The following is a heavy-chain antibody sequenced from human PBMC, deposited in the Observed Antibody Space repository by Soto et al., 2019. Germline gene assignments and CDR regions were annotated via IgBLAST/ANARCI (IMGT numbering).Heavy chain of an antibody. CDR1: GYSFTSYW. V-gene: IGHV5-51*01. D-gene: IGHD6-19*01. CDR3: ARPRIAVAGTYYLDN. J-gene: IGHJ4*02. CDR2: IYPGDSDT. Sequence: GESLKISCEGSGYSFTSYWVGWVRQMPGKGLEWMGIIYPGDSDTRYSPSFQGQVTISADKSTSTAYLQWNSLKASDTAMYYCARPRIAVAGTYYLDNWGQEPLVTVSS.